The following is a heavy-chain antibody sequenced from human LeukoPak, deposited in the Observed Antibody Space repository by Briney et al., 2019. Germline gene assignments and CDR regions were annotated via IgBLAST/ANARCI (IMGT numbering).Heavy chain of an antibody. V-gene: IGHV1-18*01. D-gene: IGHD2-2*01. CDR2: ISAYNGNT. Sequence: ASVKVSCKASGYTFTSYGISLVRQAPGQGLEWMGWISAYNGNTNYAEKLQGRVTMTTDTSTSTAYMELRSLRSDDTAVYYCARGAYCSSTSCYYMDVWGKGTTVTVSS. J-gene: IGHJ6*03. CDR1: GYTFTSYG. CDR3: ARGAYCSSTSCYYMDV.